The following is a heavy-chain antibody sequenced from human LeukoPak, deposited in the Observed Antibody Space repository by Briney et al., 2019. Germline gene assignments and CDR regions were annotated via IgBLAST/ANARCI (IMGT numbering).Heavy chain of an antibody. Sequence: PSETLSLTCTVSGDSINSLDLWSWVRQPPGKGLEWIGEMYLSGTTHSNPSVKSRVTISIDKSKNQFFLNLSSVTAADTAVYYCARGSVFRAQWELVSEGMDVWGQGTTVTVSS. V-gene: IGHV4-4*02. D-gene: IGHD1-26*01. CDR2: MYLSGTT. J-gene: IGHJ6*02. CDR1: GDSINSLDL. CDR3: ARGSVFRAQWELVSEGMDV.